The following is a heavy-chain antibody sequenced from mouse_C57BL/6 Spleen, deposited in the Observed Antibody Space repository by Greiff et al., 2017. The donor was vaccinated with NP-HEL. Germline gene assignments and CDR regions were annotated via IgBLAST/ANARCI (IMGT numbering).Heavy chain of an antibody. CDR2: IYPGDGDT. CDR1: GYAFSSSW. D-gene: IGHD2-10*01. J-gene: IGHJ1*03. Sequence: QVQLQQSGPELVKPGASVKISCKASGYAFSSSWMNWVKQRPGKGLEWIGRIYPGDGDTNYNGKFKGKATLTADKSSSTAYMQLSSLTSEDSAVYFCARGLPPTEYVDVWGTGTTVTVSS. CDR3: ARGLPPTEYVDV. V-gene: IGHV1-82*01.